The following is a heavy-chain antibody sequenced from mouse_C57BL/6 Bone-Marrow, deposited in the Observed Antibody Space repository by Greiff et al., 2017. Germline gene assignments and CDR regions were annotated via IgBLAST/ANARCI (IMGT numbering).Heavy chain of an antibody. CDR3: VRHGGNRGFAY. CDR1: GFSFNTYA. CDR2: IRSKSNNYAT. D-gene: IGHD2-1*01. J-gene: IGHJ3*01. V-gene: IGHV10-1*01. Sequence: EVKLMESGGGLVQPKGSLKLSCAASGFSFNTYAMNWVRQAPGKGLEWVARIRSKSNNYATYYADSVKDRFTISRDDSESMLYLQMNNLKTEDTAMYDCVRHGGNRGFAYWGQGTLVTVSA.